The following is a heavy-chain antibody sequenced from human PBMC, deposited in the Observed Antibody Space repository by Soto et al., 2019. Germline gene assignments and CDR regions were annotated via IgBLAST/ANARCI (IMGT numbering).Heavy chain of an antibody. CDR2: ISWNSGNI. CDR3: AKDQKIGTAYYYYAMDA. Sequence: EVQLVESGGGLVQPGRSLSLSCAASGFTFDGYAMHWVRQGPGKGLEWVSGISWNSGNIVYADSVKGRFTISRDNAKNSLYLQMNSLRAEDTALYYCAKDQKIGTAYYYYAMDAWGQGTTVTVSS. J-gene: IGHJ6*02. V-gene: IGHV3-9*01. CDR1: GFTFDGYA.